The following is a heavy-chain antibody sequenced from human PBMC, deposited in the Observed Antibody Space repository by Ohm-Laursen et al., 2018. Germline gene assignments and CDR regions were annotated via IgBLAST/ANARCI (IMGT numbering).Heavy chain of an antibody. Sequence: SLRLSCAASGFTFSSYEMNWVRQAPGKGLEWVSYISSSGSTIYYADSVKGRLTISRDNAKNSLYLQMNSLRAEDTAVYYCARERGGSYKNAFDIWGPGTMVTVSS. D-gene: IGHD1-26*01. V-gene: IGHV3-48*03. CDR3: ARERGGSYKNAFDI. CDR2: ISSSGSTI. J-gene: IGHJ3*02. CDR1: GFTFSSYE.